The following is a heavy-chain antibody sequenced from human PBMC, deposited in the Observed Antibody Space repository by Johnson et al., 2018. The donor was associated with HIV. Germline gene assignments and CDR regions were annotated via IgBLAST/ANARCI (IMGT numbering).Heavy chain of an antibody. D-gene: IGHD2-21*01. CDR1: GFTFSSYA. J-gene: IGHJ3*02. CDR3: AKAYCPGCDAFEI. CDR2: ISYDGGKK. Sequence: QEQLVESGGGLIQPGGSLRLSCAASGFTFSSYAMHWVRQAPGKGLEWVAVISYDGGKKYYRDSVKGRFTISRDNSNNTLYLQMNSLRTEDSGVYYCAKAYCPGCDAFEIWGQGTMVTVSS. V-gene: IGHV3-30*04.